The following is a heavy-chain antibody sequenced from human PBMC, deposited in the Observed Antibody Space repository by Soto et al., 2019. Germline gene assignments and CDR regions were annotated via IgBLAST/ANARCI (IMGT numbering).Heavy chain of an antibody. J-gene: IGHJ1*01. V-gene: IGHV1-69*01. CDR3: AASDSSSWQHDN. CDR2: IIPIFETA. D-gene: IGHD6-13*01. CDR1: GDSFSSYA. Sequence: QVQLVQSGAEMKKPGSSVKVSCKVSGDSFSSYAISWVRQAPGEGLEWVGGIIPIFETANYAQNFQGRVTITAVESTTTAYLEVTRLRPQDTAVFYCAASDSSSWQHDNWGQGTLITVSS.